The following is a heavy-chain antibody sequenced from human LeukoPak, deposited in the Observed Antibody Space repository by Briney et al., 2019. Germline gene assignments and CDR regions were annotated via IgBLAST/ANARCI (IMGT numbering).Heavy chain of an antibody. CDR3: ARIYWPSYWYFDL. CDR1: GGSISSYY. D-gene: IGHD5-12*01. J-gene: IGHJ2*01. Sequence: KPSETLSLTCTVSGGSISSYYWSWIRQPPGKGLEWIGYIYTSGSTNYNPSLKSRVTMSIDTSKNQFSLKLSSVTAADTAVYYCARIYWPSYWYFDLWGRGTLVTVSS. CDR2: IYTSGST. V-gene: IGHV4-4*08.